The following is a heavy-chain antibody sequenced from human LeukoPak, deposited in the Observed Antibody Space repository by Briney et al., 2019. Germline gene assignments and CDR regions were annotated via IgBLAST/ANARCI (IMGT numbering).Heavy chain of an antibody. J-gene: IGHJ6*02. Sequence: PGGSLRLSCAASGFTFNIYAMTWVRQAPGKGLEWVSVIYSGGSTYYADSVKGRFTISRDNSKNTLYLQMNSLRAEDTAVYYCARDWSGYPGLKYYYYGMDVWGQGTTVTVSS. V-gene: IGHV3-66*01. CDR1: GFTFNIYA. CDR2: IYSGGST. CDR3: ARDWSGYPGLKYYYYGMDV. D-gene: IGHD3-3*01.